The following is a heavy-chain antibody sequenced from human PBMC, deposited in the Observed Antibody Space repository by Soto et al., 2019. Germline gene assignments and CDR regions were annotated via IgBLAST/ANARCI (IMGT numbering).Heavy chain of an antibody. J-gene: IGHJ4*02. D-gene: IGHD1-7*01. V-gene: IGHV3-23*01. CDR1: GFTFSSYA. Sequence: GGSLRLSCAASGFTFSSYAMSWVRQAPGKGLEWVSAISGSGGSTYYADSVKGRFTISRDNSKNTLSLQMNSLRAEHTAVYYCAKDLTPSYNWNFNCYFDYWGQGTLVTVSS. CDR3: AKDLTPSYNWNFNCYFDY. CDR2: ISGSGGST.